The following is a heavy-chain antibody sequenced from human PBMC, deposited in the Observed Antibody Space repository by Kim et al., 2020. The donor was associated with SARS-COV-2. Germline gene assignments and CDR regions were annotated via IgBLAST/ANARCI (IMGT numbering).Heavy chain of an antibody. J-gene: IGHJ6*02. CDR3: ARDNSPTAQLRYFANYGMDV. Sequence: RVTISVDTSKNQFSLKLSSVTAADTAVYYCARDNSPTAQLRYFANYGMDVWGQGTTVTVSS. D-gene: IGHD3-9*01. V-gene: IGHV4-59*01.